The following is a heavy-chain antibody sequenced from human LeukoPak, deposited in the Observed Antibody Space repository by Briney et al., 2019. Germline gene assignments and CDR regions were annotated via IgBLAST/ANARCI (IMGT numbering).Heavy chain of an antibody. CDR2: IYSGGST. V-gene: IGHV3-66*01. J-gene: IGHJ4*02. CDR3: AGGIAAAGTFDY. Sequence: GGSLRLSCAASGFTFSSYAMSWVRQAPGKGLEWVSVIYSGGSTYYADSVKGRFTISRDNSKNTLYLQMNSLRAEDTAVYYCAGGIAAAGTFDYWGQGTLVTVSS. CDR1: GFTFSSYA. D-gene: IGHD6-13*01.